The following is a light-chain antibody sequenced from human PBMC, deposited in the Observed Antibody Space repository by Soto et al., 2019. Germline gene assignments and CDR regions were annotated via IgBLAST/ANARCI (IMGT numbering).Light chain of an antibody. CDR3: QQYSSYSYT. CDR2: KAS. V-gene: IGKV1-5*03. J-gene: IGKJ2*01. Sequence: DIQMTQSPSTLSASVGDRVTITCWASQSISSWLAWYQQKPGRAPKLLIYKASSLESGVPSRFSGSGSGTEFTLTISSLQPDDFATYYCQQYSSYSYTFGQGTKLEIK. CDR1: QSISSW.